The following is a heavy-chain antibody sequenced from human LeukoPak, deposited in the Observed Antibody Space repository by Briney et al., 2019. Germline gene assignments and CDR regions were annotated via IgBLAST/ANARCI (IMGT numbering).Heavy chain of an antibody. CDR2: ISWKSGSI. CDR1: GFTFDAYA. Sequence: GRSLRLSCAASGFTFDAYAMHWVRQAPGKGLEWVSGISWKSGSIGYADSVKGRFTISRDNAKNALYLQMNSLRPEDTALYYCAKAAGSSGWLTFNFWGQGTPVTVSS. D-gene: IGHD6-19*01. CDR3: AKAAGSSGWLTFNF. J-gene: IGHJ4*02. V-gene: IGHV3-9*01.